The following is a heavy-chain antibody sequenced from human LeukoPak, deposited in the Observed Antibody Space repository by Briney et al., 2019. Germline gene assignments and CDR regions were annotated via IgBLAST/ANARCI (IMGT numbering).Heavy chain of an antibody. D-gene: IGHD3-22*01. J-gene: IGHJ3*02. Sequence: ASVKVSCKASGYTFTGYYMHWVRQAPGQGLEWMGWINPNSGGTNYAQKFQGRVTMTRDTSISTAYMELSRLRSDDTAVYYCARAHDSSGSYSAAFDIWGQRAMVTVSS. CDR2: INPNSGGT. CDR1: GYTFTGYY. CDR3: ARAHDSSGSYSAAFDI. V-gene: IGHV1-2*02.